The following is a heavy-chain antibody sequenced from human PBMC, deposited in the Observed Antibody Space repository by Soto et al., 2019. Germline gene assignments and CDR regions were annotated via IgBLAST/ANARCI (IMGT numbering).Heavy chain of an antibody. CDR1: GYTFRSYA. J-gene: IGHJ5*02. V-gene: IGHV1-3*04. CDR2: INTGTGQR. D-gene: IGHD1-1*01. Sequence: ASVKVSCKTSGYTFRSYAMHWVRQAPGHGLEWMGWINTGTGQRKYSQKMQGRVSLSTDTSAHTAYMELSRLTSADTAVYYCARADGYNFDTWFDPWGQGTLVT. CDR3: ARADGYNFDTWFDP.